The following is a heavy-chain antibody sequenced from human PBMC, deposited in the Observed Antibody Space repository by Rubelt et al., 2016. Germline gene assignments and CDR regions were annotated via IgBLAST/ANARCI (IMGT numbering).Heavy chain of an antibody. V-gene: IGHV4-59*08. CDR1: SGSISSYY. D-gene: IGHD5-24*01. CDR2: IYYSGST. CDR3: ARRLSDGYNYWEYYFDY. Sequence: QVQLQESGPGLVKPSETLSLTCTVSSGSISSYYWSWIRQPPGKGLEWIGYIYYSGSTNYNPSLKSRVTISVDTSKNQFSLKLSSVTAADTAVYYCARRLSDGYNYWEYYFDYWGQGTLVTVSS. J-gene: IGHJ4*02.